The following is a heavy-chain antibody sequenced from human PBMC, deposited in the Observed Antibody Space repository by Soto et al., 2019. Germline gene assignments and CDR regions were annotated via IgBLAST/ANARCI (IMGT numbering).Heavy chain of an antibody. CDR2: IYDSESS. D-gene: IGHD2-8*01. Sequence: SETLSLTCSVSGGSISRSWWSWIRQPPGKGLEWIGSIYDSESSNYNPSLKSRVTISIDTSKKQLSLKLTPVTAADTAVYYCARHVRGCSDPHDAFDIWGQGTMVTVSS. J-gene: IGHJ3*02. CDR1: GGSISRSW. V-gene: IGHV4-59*08. CDR3: ARHVRGCSDPHDAFDI.